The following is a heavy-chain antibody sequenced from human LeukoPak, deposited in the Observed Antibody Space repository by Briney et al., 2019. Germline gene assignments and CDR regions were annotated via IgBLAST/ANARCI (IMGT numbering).Heavy chain of an antibody. CDR3: AKQSSWYLFDY. Sequence: GGSLRRSCAASGFTFSSYAMSWVREAPGKGLEWVSTITNGGGGTYYADSVKGRFTVSRDNSKNTLYLQMNSLRDEDTAIYYCAKQSSWYLFDYWGQGTLVTVSS. CDR1: GFTFSSYA. D-gene: IGHD6-13*01. V-gene: IGHV3-23*01. J-gene: IGHJ4*02. CDR2: ITNGGGGT.